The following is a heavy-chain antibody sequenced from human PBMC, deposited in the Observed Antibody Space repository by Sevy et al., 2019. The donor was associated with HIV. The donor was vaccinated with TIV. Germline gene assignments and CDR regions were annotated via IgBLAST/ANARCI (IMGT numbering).Heavy chain of an antibody. CDR3: ARDMRDYVWGSYPIDY. CDR1: GFTFSSYS. D-gene: IGHD3-16*01. J-gene: IGHJ4*02. V-gene: IGHV3-21*01. CDR2: ISSSSSYI. Sequence: GGSLRLSCAASGFTFSSYSMNWVRQAPGKGLEWISSISSSSSYIYYADSVKGRFTISRDNAKNPLYLQMNSLRAEDTAVYYCARDMRDYVWGSYPIDYWGQGTLVTVSS.